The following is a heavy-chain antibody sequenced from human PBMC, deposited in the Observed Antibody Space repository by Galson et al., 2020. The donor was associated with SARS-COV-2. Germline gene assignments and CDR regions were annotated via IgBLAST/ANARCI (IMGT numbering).Heavy chain of an antibody. V-gene: IGHV1-2*04. CDR1: GYIFTGYY. Sequence: ASVKVSCKASGYIFTGYYMHWVRQAPGQGLEWMGWINPNSGGTNYAQKFQGWVTMTRDTSISTAYMELSRLRSDDTAVYYCARASYGDYVEGYYYYYYMDVWGKGTTVTVSS. J-gene: IGHJ6*03. CDR2: INPNSGGT. D-gene: IGHD4-17*01. CDR3: ARASYGDYVEGYYYYYYMDV.